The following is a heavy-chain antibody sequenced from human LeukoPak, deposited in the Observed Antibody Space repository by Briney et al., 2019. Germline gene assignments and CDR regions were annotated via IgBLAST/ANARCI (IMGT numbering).Heavy chain of an antibody. D-gene: IGHD4-23*01. V-gene: IGHV4-59*08. CDR1: GGSLSNYI. J-gene: IGHJ2*01. Sequence: SETLSLTCTVSGGSLSNYIWSWIRQFPGKGLEWIAYIYHTGGTNYNPSLKSRATISLDTSKTQFSLNLNSVTAADTAVYHCVRLSVISPHRYFDLWGRGTLVTVFS. CDR2: IYHTGGT. CDR3: VRLSVISPHRYFDL.